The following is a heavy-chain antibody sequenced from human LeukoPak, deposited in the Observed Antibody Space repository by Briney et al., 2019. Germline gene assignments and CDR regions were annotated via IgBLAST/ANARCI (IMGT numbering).Heavy chain of an antibody. J-gene: IGHJ5*02. Sequence: SETLSLTCTVSGGSISSYYWSWIRQPPGKGLEWIGYIYYSGSTNYNPSLKSRVTISVDTSKNQFSLKLSSVTAADTAVYYCARESRLMVRGVMSWFDPWGQGTLVTVSS. CDR1: GGSISSYY. D-gene: IGHD3-10*01. CDR2: IYYSGST. V-gene: IGHV4-59*12. CDR3: ARESRLMVRGVMSWFDP.